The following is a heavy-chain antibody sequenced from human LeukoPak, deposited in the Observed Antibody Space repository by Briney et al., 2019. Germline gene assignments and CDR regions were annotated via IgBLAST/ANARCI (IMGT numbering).Heavy chain of an antibody. CDR1: GFIFSSYC. V-gene: IGHV3-30*18. Sequence: GSSLRLSCAASGFIFSSYCMHCVRQSTGGGLEGVAFISNDRTNKYYASSVTGRFTISRDNSKNTLYLQMKSLRAEDPAIYYCEKDGCTKGVCYFFDYWGRGTLVTVSS. J-gene: IGHJ4*02. D-gene: IGHD2-8*01. CDR2: ISNDRTNK. CDR3: EKDGCTKGVCYFFDY.